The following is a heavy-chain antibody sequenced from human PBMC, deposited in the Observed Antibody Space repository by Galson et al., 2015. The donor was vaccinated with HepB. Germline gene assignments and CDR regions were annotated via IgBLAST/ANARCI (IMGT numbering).Heavy chain of an antibody. CDR2: INTNTGNP. V-gene: IGHV7-4-1*02. D-gene: IGHD3-16*02. J-gene: IGHJ3*02. CDR1: GYTFTSYA. Sequence: SVKVSCKASGYTFTSYAMNWVRQAPGQGLEWMGWINTNTGNPTYAQGFTGRFVFSLDTSVSTAYLQISSLKAEDTAVYYCAGRGPRLAELSPPVAFDIWGQGTMVTVSS. CDR3: AGRGPRLAELSPPVAFDI.